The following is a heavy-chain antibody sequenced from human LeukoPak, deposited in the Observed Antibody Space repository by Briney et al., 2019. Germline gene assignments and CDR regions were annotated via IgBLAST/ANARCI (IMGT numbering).Heavy chain of an antibody. V-gene: IGHV1-2*02. CDR1: GYTFTGYY. CDR3: ASGYCSSTSSSPFAP. J-gene: IGHJ5*02. D-gene: IGHD2-2*01. CDR2: INPNSGGT. Sequence: AASLKLSCTASGYTFTGYYMHSVRQAPGQGLEWMGWINPNSGGTNYAQKFQGRVTMTRDTPISTAYMELSRLRSDDTAVYYCASGYCSSTSSSPFAPWGQGTLVTVSS.